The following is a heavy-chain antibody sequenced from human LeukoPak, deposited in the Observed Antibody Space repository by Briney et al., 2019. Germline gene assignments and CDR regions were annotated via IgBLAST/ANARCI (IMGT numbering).Heavy chain of an antibody. D-gene: IGHD6-6*01. J-gene: IGHJ6*02. CDR3: ARDLRVAARPDYGMDV. V-gene: IGHV1-18*01. CDR2: ISAYNGTT. CDR1: GYTFTSYG. Sequence: ASVKVSCKASGYTFTSYGISWVRQAPGQGLEWMGWISAYNGTTNYAQKLQGRVTMTTDTSTSTAYMELRSLRSDDTVVYYCARDLRVAARPDYGMDVWGQGTTVTVSS.